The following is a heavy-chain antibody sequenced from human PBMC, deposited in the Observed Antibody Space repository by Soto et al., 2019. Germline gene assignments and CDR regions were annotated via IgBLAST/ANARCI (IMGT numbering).Heavy chain of an antibody. D-gene: IGHD3-10*01. CDR3: ARVGLWFGELFDY. CDR2: IYYSGST. Sequence: PSETLSLTCTVSGGSISSGGYYWSWIRQHPGKGLEWIGYIYYSGSTYYNPSLKSRVTISVDTSKNQFSLKLSSVTAADTAVYYCARVGLWFGELFDYWGQGTLVTVSS. V-gene: IGHV4-31*03. J-gene: IGHJ4*02. CDR1: GGSISSGGYY.